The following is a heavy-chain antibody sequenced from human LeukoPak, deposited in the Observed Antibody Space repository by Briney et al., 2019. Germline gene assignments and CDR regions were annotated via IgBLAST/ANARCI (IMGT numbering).Heavy chain of an antibody. CDR2: IYSGGTT. D-gene: IGHD6-19*01. J-gene: IGHJ4*02. CDR1: GFTVSSNY. V-gene: IGHV3-53*01. CDR3: ARGLARRRLDH. Sequence: PGGSLRLSCAASGFTVSSNYMSWVRQAPGKGLEWVSVIYSGGTTDYVDSVKGRFTISRDNSKNTVYLQMNSLRAEDTAVYYCARGLARRRLDHWGQGTLVTVSS.